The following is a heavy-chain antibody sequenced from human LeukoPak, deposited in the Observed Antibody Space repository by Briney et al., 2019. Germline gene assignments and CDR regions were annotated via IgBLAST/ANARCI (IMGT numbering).Heavy chain of an antibody. CDR2: ITGSGGTT. CDR1: GFTFNSYA. CDR3: AKDPYDTSGYNYGPTGGVDY. V-gene: IGHV3-23*01. J-gene: IGHJ4*02. D-gene: IGHD3-22*01. Sequence: PGGSLRLSCAASGFTFNSYAMSWVRQAPGKGLEWVSGITGSGGTTYYADSMKGRFTISRDNSKNTLYLQMNSLRAEDTGVYYCAKDPYDTSGYNYGPTGGVDYWGQGTLVTVSS.